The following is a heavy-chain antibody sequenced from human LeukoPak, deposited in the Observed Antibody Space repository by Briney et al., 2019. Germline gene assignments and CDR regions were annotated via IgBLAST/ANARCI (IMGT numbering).Heavy chain of an antibody. CDR2: IRYDGSNK. CDR1: GVTFSTYD. J-gene: IGHJ4*02. CDR3: SKGPNHLLIDYFDY. D-gene: IGHD2-2*01. Sequence: GGSLRLSCASSGVTFSTYDLHWVRQAPGKGLEWVAFIRYDGSNKYYADSVKGRFTISRENSKNTLYLQINSLRAAEPTVYYFSKGPNHLLIDYFDYWGQGTLVTASS. V-gene: IGHV3-30*02.